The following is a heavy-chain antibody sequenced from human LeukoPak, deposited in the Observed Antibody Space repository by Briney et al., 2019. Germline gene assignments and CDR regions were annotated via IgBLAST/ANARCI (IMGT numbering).Heavy chain of an antibody. CDR2: IIPIFGTA. V-gene: IGHV1-69*05. Sequence: ASVRVSCKASGGTFSSYAISWVRQAPGQGLEWMGGIIPIFGTANYAQTFQGRVTITTDKSTSTAYMELSSLRSEDTAVYYCARVDTAMVTFDYWGQGTLVTVSS. CDR1: GGTFSSYA. J-gene: IGHJ4*02. CDR3: ARVDTAMVTFDY. D-gene: IGHD5-18*01.